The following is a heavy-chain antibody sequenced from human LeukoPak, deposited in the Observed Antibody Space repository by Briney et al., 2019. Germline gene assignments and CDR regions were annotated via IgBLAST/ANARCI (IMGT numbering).Heavy chain of an antibody. D-gene: IGHD2-21*02. J-gene: IGHJ6*02. CDR1: GFTFSSYG. CDR3: ARDKVEYCGGDCYSLYYYGMDV. V-gene: IGHV3-33*01. CDR2: TWYDGSNK. Sequence: GGSLRLSCAASGFTFSSYGMHWVRQAPGKGLEWVAVTWYDGSNKYYADSVKGRFTISRDNSKNTLYLQMNSLRAEDTAVYYCARDKVEYCGGDCYSLYYYGMDVWGQGTTVTVSS.